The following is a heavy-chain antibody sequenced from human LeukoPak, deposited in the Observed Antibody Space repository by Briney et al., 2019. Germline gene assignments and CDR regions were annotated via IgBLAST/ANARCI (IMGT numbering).Heavy chain of an antibody. CDR3: ARVSIFGVVIANDY. D-gene: IGHD3-16*02. CDR1: GFTFSSYT. V-gene: IGHV3-21*01. J-gene: IGHJ4*02. CDR2: ITSGGDYM. Sequence: SGGSLRLSCAASGFTFSSYTMSWVRQAPGKGLQWVSTITSGGDYMYYADPVKGRFIISRDDSKNSLYLHMNSLRAEDTAVYYCARVSIFGVVIANDYWGQGTVVTVSS.